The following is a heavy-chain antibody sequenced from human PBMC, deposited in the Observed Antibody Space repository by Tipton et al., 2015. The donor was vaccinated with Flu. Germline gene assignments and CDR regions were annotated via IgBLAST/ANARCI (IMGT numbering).Heavy chain of an antibody. V-gene: IGHV4-61*02. CDR1: GGSISSGSYY. J-gene: IGHJ4*01. CDR3: ARYYYDSSGYPRGAYYFDY. CDR2: IYTSGST. Sequence: TLSLTCTVSGGSISSGSYYWSWIRQPAGKGLEWIGRIYTSGSTNYNPSLKSRVTISVDTSKNQFSLKLSSVTAADTAVYYCARYYYDSSGYPRGAYYFDYWGQGTLVTVSS. D-gene: IGHD3-22*01.